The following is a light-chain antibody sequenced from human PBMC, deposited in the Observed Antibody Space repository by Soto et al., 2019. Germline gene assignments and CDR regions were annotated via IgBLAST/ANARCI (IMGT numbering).Light chain of an antibody. J-gene: IGLJ1*01. CDR2: DVS. CDR1: SSDVGGYNY. Sequence: QSALTQPRSVSGAPLQSLTITCTGTSSDVGGYNYVSWYQQHPGKAPTLMIYDVSKRPSGVPDRFSGSKSGNTASLTISGLQAEDEADYYCCSFSGSPYVFGTGTKVTVL. CDR3: CSFSGSPYV. V-gene: IGLV2-11*01.